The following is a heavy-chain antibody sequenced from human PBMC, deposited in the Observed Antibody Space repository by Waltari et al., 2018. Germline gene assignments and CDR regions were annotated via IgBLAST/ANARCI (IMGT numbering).Heavy chain of an antibody. Sequence: EVQLVESGGGIVQPGGSLRLRCAASGFPFSRYSIHWVRQAPGKGLVWVSRSNSDGSGTSYADSVKGRFTISRDNAKNTLYLQMNSLRAEDTAVYYCGRREGSVTMVRGIDYWGQGTLVTVSS. V-gene: IGHV3-74*01. D-gene: IGHD3-10*01. CDR2: SNSDGSGT. CDR3: GRREGSVTMVRGIDY. CDR1: GFPFSRYS. J-gene: IGHJ4*02.